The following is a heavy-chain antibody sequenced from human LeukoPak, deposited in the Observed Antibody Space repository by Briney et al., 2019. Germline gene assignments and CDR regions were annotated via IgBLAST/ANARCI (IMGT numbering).Heavy chain of an antibody. CDR1: GGTFSSYA. J-gene: IGHJ4*02. CDR3: ARDQDHIAVAGIDY. D-gene: IGHD6-19*01. CDR2: TIPILGIA. V-gene: IGHV1-69*04. Sequence: ASVKVSCKASGGTFSSYAISWVRQAPGQGLEWMGRTIPILGIANYAQKFQGRVTITADKSTSTAYMELSSLRSEDTAVYYCARDQDHIAVAGIDYWGQGTLVTVSS.